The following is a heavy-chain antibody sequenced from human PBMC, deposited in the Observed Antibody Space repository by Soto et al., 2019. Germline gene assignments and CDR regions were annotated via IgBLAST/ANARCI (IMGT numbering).Heavy chain of an antibody. V-gene: IGHV1-58*01. CDR3: AASRPSTVTFRRCFMGLDI. CDR2: IVVGSGDT. CDR1: GFTFSSSA. Sequence: GASVKVSCKAAGFTFSSSAVQWVRQARGQRPEWIGRIVVGSGDTNYAERFQERVTITRDMSTSTAYMELSSLRSDDTAVYYCAASRPSTVTFRRCFMGLDIWGEGTTVTDSS. D-gene: IGHD4-4*01. J-gene: IGHJ6*02.